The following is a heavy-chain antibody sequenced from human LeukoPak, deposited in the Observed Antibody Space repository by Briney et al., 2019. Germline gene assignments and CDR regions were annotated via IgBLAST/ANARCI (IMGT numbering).Heavy chain of an antibody. D-gene: IGHD1-14*01. CDR2: IKEDGTTK. CDR3: ARDHNRAMDEY. Sequence: GGSLRLSCAASGFTFSNYLMSWVRQAPGKRLEWVANIKEDGTTKYYVDSVKGRFTISRDNAKNSLYLQMNSLRAEDTAIYFCARDHNRAMDEYWGQGTLVTVSS. CDR1: GFTFSNYL. V-gene: IGHV3-7*05. J-gene: IGHJ4*02.